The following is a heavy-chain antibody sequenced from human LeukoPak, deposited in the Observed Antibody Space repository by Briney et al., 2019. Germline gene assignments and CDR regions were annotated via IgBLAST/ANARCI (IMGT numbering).Heavy chain of an antibody. CDR3: ARGLWGNWNHDF. V-gene: IGHV1-3*01. J-gene: IGHJ4*02. CDR2: INLGNGKT. Sequence: GASVKVSCKASGGTFSSYAISWVRQAPGQRLEWMGWINLGNGKTKYSQNFQDRVTITRDTSASTASMELSSLRSEDTAVYYCARGLWGNWNHDFWGQGTLVTVSS. CDR1: GGTFSSYA. D-gene: IGHD1-1*01.